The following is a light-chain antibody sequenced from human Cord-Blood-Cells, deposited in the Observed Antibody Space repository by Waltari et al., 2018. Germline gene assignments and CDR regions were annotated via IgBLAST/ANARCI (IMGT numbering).Light chain of an antibody. CDR3: SSYTSSSTLD. J-gene: IGLJ1*01. Sequence: QSALTQPPSVSGSPGQSITISCPGTSSDVGGYNYVSWYQQHPGKAPKLMIYDVSNRPSGVPNRFSGSKSGNTASLTISGLQAEDEADYYCSSYTSSSTLDFGTGTKVTVL. CDR2: DVS. CDR1: SSDVGGYNY. V-gene: IGLV2-14*03.